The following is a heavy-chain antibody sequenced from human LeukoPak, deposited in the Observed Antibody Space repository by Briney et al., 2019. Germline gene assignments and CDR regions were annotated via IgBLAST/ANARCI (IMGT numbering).Heavy chain of an antibody. CDR1: GGSISPNF. Sequence: SETLSLTCSVSGGSISPNFWSWVRQPPGKGLEWIGYISYGGTTNYTPSLKSRVTVPLDMSKNQFSLRLNSVTAADTAVYFCARMTVGLYFDSWGQGILVAVSS. V-gene: IGHV4-59*08. CDR2: ISYGGTT. D-gene: IGHD1-26*01. CDR3: ARMTVGLYFDS. J-gene: IGHJ4*02.